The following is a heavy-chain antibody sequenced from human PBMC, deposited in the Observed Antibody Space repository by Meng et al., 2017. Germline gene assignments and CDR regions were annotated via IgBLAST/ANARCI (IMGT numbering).Heavy chain of an antibody. CDR3: AKLIAPSAY. CDR1: GFTFSSYG. CDR2: IGGSGGST. Sequence: VQLVGAGGGLVPPGGCFGLSCAASGFTFSSYGMTWVRQAPGKGLEWVSAIGGSGGSTYYADSVKGRFTISRDNSKNTLYLQMNSLRVEDTAVYYCAKLIAPSAYWGQGTLVTVSS. J-gene: IGHJ4*02. V-gene: IGHV3-23*04. D-gene: IGHD2/OR15-2a*01.